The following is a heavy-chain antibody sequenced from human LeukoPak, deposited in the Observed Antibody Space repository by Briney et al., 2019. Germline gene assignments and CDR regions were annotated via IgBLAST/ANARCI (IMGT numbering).Heavy chain of an antibody. D-gene: IGHD2-15*01. CDR1: GGSISSYY. V-gene: IGHV4-4*07. J-gene: IGHJ4*02. CDR3: ARAYCSGGSCYSDY. CDR2: IYTSGST. Sequence: SETLSLTCTVSGGSISSYYWSWIRQPAGKGLEWIGRIYTSGSTNYNPSLKSRVTMSVDTSKNQFSLKLSSVTAADTAVYYCARAYCSGGSCYSDYWGREPWSPSPQ.